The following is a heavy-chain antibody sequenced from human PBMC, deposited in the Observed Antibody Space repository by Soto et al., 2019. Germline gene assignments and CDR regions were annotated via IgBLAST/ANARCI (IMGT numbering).Heavy chain of an antibody. CDR1: GYTFNKYP. CDR3: AGKDYYGSGIYYFDY. J-gene: IGHJ4*02. Sequence: ASVKVSCKASGYTFNKYPIHWVRQAPGQGLEWMGWINPVNGDTRYSQRFQGRVTLTRDTSASTAYMELSSLRSEDTAVYYCAGKDYYGSGIYYFDYWGQGTLVTVSS. V-gene: IGHV1-3*01. D-gene: IGHD3-10*01. CDR2: INPVNGDT.